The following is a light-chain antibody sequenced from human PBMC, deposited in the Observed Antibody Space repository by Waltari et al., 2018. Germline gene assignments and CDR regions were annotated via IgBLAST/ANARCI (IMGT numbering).Light chain of an antibody. CDR1: RDINNY. J-gene: IGKJ1*01. Sequence: DIQMTQSPSSLSASVGDRVTITCQASRDINNYLNWYQQKPGKAPKLLIYDASTLEQGVPARFSGSGSGTDFVFTISRLQPEDIATYYCQHDDGVPPLTFGQANRV. CDR2: DAS. V-gene: IGKV1-33*01. CDR3: QHDDGVPPLT.